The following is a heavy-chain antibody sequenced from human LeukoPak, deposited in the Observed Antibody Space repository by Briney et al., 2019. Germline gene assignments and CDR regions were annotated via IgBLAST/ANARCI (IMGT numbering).Heavy chain of an antibody. CDR3: ARDPHNDHPPGGAY. D-gene: IGHD1-14*01. CDR2: IKQDGSEK. J-gene: IGHJ4*02. V-gene: IGHV3-7*04. Sequence: GGSLGLSCAASGFTFSRYWMNWVRQAPGKGLAWVANIKQDGSEKNYVDSVKGRFTISRDNAKNSLYLEMNSLSAEDTAVYYCARDPHNDHPPGGAYLGQGTLVTVSS. CDR1: GFTFSRYW.